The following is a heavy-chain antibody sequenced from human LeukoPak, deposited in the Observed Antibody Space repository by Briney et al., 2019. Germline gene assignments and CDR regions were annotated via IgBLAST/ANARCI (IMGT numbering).Heavy chain of an antibody. CDR3: ATWDAFDI. CDR1: GYTFTGYY. J-gene: IGHJ3*02. V-gene: IGHV1-2*02. CDR2: INPNSGGT. Sequence: ASVKVSCKASGYTFTGYYMHWVRQAPGQGLEWMGWINPNSGGTNYAQKFQGRVTMTEDTSTDTAYMELSSLRSEDTAVYYCATWDAFDIWGQGTMVTVSS.